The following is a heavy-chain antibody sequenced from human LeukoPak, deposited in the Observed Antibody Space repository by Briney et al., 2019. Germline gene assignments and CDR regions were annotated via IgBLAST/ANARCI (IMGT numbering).Heavy chain of an antibody. J-gene: IGHJ2*01. CDR1: GFTFSSYD. CDR2: IGIAGDT. D-gene: IGHD1-26*01. CDR3: AKARSPTLGYFDL. Sequence: PGGSLRLSCAASGFTFSSYDMHWVRQVTGKGLEWVSGIGIAGDTYYVASVKGRFTISRENAQNPVYLQMNILGAEDTAVYYCAKARSPTLGYFDLWGRGTLVTVSS. V-gene: IGHV3-13*01.